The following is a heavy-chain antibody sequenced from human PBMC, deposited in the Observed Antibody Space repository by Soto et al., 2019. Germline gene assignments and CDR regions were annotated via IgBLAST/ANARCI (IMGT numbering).Heavy chain of an antibody. D-gene: IGHD3-22*01. Sequence: ASVKVSCKASGYTFTSYYIHWVRQAPGQGLEWMGGIIPIFGTANYAQKFQGRVTITADESTSTAYMELSSLRSEDTAVYYCARDWVAYYYDSSGYRYWGQGTLVTVSS. CDR2: IIPIFGTA. V-gene: IGHV1-69*13. CDR3: ARDWVAYYYDSSGYRY. CDR1: GYTFTSYY. J-gene: IGHJ4*02.